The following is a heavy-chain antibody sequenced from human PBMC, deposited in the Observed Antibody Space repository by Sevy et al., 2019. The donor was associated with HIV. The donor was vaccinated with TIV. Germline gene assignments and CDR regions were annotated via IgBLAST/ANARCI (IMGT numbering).Heavy chain of an antibody. V-gene: IGHV1-8*01. CDR1: GYTFTSYD. D-gene: IGHD6-13*01. CDR3: ARGGGGSSSWMALYYYYGMDV. CDR2: MNPNSGNT. J-gene: IGHJ6*02. Sequence: ASGKVSCKASGYTFTSYDINWVRQANGQGLEWMGWMNPNSGNTGYAQKFQGRVTMTRNTSISTAYMGLSSLRSEDTAGYYCARGGGGSSSWMALYYYYGMDVWGQGTTVPVSS.